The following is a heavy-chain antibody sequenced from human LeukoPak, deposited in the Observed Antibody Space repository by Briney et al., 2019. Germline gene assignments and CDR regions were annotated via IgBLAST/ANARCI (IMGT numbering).Heavy chain of an antibody. CDR1: GFTFSSYS. CDR3: ARVDYDGSRHFPDY. Sequence: GRSLRLSCAASGFTFSSYSMNWVRQAPGKGLEWVSSISTSSIYIYYADSVKGRFTVSRDNAKNSLFLQMNSLRVEDTAVYYCARVDYDGSRHFPDYWGQGALVTVSS. J-gene: IGHJ4*02. V-gene: IGHV3-21*01. CDR2: ISTSSIYI. D-gene: IGHD3-22*01.